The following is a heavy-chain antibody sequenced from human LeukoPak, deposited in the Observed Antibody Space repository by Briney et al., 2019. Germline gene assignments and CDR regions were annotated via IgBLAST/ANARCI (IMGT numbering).Heavy chain of an antibody. Sequence: SETLSLTCTVSGGSISSYYWSWIRQPPGKGLEWIGYIYYSGSTNYNPSLKSRVTISVDTSKNQFSLKLSSVTAADTAVYYCARDDTMVRGVIFPLWGQGTLVTVSS. J-gene: IGHJ4*02. CDR3: ARDDTMVRGVIFPL. D-gene: IGHD3-10*01. CDR2: IYYSGST. V-gene: IGHV4-59*12. CDR1: GGSISSYY.